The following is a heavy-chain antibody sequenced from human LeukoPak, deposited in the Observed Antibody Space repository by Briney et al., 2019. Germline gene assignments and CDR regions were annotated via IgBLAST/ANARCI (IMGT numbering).Heavy chain of an antibody. J-gene: IGHJ3*02. CDR2: INPNSGGT. V-gene: IGHV1-2*02. CDR1: GYTFTGYY. CDR3: ATSYLTTHGAFDI. D-gene: IGHD4-11*01. Sequence: ASVKVSCKASGYTFTGYYMHWVRQAPGQGLEWMGWINPNSGGTNYAQKFQGRVTMTRDTSISTAYMELSRLRSDDTAVYYCATSYLTTHGAFDIWGQGTMVTVSS.